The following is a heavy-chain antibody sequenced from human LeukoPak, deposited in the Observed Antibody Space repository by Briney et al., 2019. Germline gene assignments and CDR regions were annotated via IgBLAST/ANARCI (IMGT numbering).Heavy chain of an antibody. Sequence: GASVKVSCKASGYTFTSYYMYWVRQAPGQGLEWMGMINPSGSSTTYAQKFQGRVTMTRDTSTSTVYMELSSPRSEDTAVYYCARDVGSSSWYFDYWGQGTLVTVSS. CDR1: GYTFTSYY. CDR3: ARDVGSSSWYFDY. J-gene: IGHJ4*02. V-gene: IGHV1-46*01. D-gene: IGHD6-13*01. CDR2: INPSGSST.